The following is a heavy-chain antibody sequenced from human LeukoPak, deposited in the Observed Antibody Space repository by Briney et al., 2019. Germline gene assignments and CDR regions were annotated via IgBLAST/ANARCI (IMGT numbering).Heavy chain of an antibody. CDR3: AGDERRGSYGHWFDP. CDR1: AGSLSTYW. D-gene: IGHD3-16*01. Sequence: NPSETLSLTCSVSAGSLSTYWWSWIRQPPGKGLEWIGFIHYTGGTLYNPSLKSRVTLSVDVSKSQFSLSLTSATTADTAVYYCAGDERRGSYGHWFDPWGQGTLVTVSS. CDR2: IHYTGGT. V-gene: IGHV4-59*01. J-gene: IGHJ5*02.